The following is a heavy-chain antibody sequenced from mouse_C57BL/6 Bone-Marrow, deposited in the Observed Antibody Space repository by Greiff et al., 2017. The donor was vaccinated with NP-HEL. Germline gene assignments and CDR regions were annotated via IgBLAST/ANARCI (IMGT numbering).Heavy chain of an antibody. D-gene: IGHD2-10*01. CDR2: IDPSDSYT. V-gene: IGHV1-59*01. CDR3: ARGAYPDY. CDR1: GYTFTSYW. J-gene: IGHJ2*01. Sequence: VQLQQPGAELVRPGTSVKLSCKASGYTFTSYWMHWVKQRPGQGLEWIGVIDPSDSYTNYNQKFKGKATLPVDTSSSTAYMQLSSLTSEDSAVYYCARGAYPDYWGQGTTLTVSS.